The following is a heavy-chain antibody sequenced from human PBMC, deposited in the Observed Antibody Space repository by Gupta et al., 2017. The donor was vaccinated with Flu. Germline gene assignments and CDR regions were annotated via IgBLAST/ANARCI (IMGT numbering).Heavy chain of an antibody. Sequence: QVQLVQSGAEVKKPGSSVKVSCKASGDTSGVYTLSWVQQAPGQGLEWMGRIVPMYDITSYAQKFQGRVTITADKYTNTAYMEVTSLTSEDTAVYYCARSLSRDGYNPSVFDYWGQGTLVTVSS. CDR3: ARSLSRDGYNPSVFDY. D-gene: IGHD5-12*01. J-gene: IGHJ4*02. CDR2: IVPMYDIT. CDR1: GDTSGVYT. V-gene: IGHV1-69*02.